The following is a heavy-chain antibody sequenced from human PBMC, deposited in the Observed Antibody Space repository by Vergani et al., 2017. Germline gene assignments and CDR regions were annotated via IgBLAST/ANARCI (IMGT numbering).Heavy chain of an antibody. Sequence: QLLLQDSGPGQVKPSETLSLTCGVSDGSIYSCSYYWAWIRQPPGKGLEWIGMMFYSGTTYYNPSLKSRVTIYLDTSKSQFSLKVTSVTAADTAVYFCARGNYNSGDYYYYYGLDVWGQGTTATVSS. CDR1: DGSIYSCSYY. J-gene: IGHJ6*02. V-gene: IGHV4-39*01. CDR3: ARGNYNSGDYYYYYGLDV. D-gene: IGHD2/OR15-2a*01. CDR2: MFYSGTT.